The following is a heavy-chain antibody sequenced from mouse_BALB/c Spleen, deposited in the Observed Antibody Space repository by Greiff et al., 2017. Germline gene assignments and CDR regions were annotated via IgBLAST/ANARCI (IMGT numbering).Heavy chain of an antibody. CDR3: ARQLGLGDFDY. CDR2: ILPGSGSN. Sequence: LMKPGASVKISCTATGYTFSSYWIEWVKQRPGHGLEWIGEILPGSGSNNYNEKFKSKDTFTADTSSNTAYMQHSSLTSEDSAVYYCARQLGLGDFDYWGQGTTLTVSS. V-gene: IGHV1-9*01. D-gene: IGHD3-1*01. CDR1: GYTFSSYW. J-gene: IGHJ2*01.